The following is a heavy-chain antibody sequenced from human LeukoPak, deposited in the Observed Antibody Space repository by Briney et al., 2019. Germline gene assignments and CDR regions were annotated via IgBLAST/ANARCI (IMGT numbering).Heavy chain of an antibody. CDR3: ARDRGYSYDYWYFDL. Sequence: SETLSLTCPVYGASISIYYWSWIRQPAGKGLEWIGRMYTSGSGNYSPSLKSRVTMSVDTSKNQFSLKLSSVTAADTAVYYCARDRGYSYDYWYFDLWGRGTLVTVSS. D-gene: IGHD5-18*01. CDR2: MYTSGSG. CDR1: GASISIYY. V-gene: IGHV4-4*07. J-gene: IGHJ2*01.